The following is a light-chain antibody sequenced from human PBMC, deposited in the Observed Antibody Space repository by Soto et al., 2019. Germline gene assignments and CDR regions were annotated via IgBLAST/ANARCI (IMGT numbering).Light chain of an antibody. V-gene: IGLV2-14*01. CDR2: DVS. CDR3: SSYTSSSTYV. Sequence: SVLPQPASVSGSPGQSIAIACTGTSSDVGAYDYVSWYQQHPGKAPKVMIYDVSNRPSGVSNRFSGSKSGNTASLTISGLQAEDEADYYCSSYTSSSTYVFGTGTKVTVL. CDR1: SSDVGAYDY. J-gene: IGLJ1*01.